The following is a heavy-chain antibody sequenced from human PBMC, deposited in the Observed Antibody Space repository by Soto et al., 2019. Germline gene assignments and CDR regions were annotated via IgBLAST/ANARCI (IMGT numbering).Heavy chain of an antibody. V-gene: IGHV4-30-4*01. CDR2: IYYSGTT. Sequence: SETLSLTCTVSGGSINSGDYYWSWVRQPPGKGLEWIGYIYYSGTTYYNPSLKSRVTISIDTSKNHFSLKLNSVTAADTAVYYCAGAAGWSHNFDWWGQGTLVTVSS. CDR3: AGAAGWSHNFDW. CDR1: GGSINSGDYY. D-gene: IGHD2-15*01. J-gene: IGHJ4*02.